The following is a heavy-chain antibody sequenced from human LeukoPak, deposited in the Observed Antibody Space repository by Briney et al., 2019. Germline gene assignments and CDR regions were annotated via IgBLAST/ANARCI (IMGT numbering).Heavy chain of an antibody. CDR1: GFTFSSYA. J-gene: IGHJ6*04. V-gene: IGHV3-23*01. Sequence: GGSLRLSCAASGFTFSSYAMSWVRQAPGKGLEWASAISGSGGSTYYADSVKGRFTISRDNSKNTLYLQMNSLRAEDTAVYYCAKEIYGSGSDNYYYYYGMDVWGKGTTVTVSS. D-gene: IGHD3-10*01. CDR3: AKEIYGSGSDNYYYYYGMDV. CDR2: ISGSGGST.